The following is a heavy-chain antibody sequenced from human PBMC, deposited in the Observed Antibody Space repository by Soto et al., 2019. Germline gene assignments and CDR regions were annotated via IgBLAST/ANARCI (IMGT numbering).Heavy chain of an antibody. CDR1: GGSFSGYY. CDR3: ARRHVVVVSATRGDAFDI. V-gene: IGHV4-34*01. J-gene: IGHJ3*02. CDR2: INHSGST. Sequence: PSETLSLTCAVYGGSFSGYYWSWIRQPTGKGLEWIGEINHSGSTNYNPSLKSRVTISVDTSKSHFSLRLTSVTAADTAIYYCARRHVVVVSATRGDAFDIWGQGTMLTVSS. D-gene: IGHD2-15*01.